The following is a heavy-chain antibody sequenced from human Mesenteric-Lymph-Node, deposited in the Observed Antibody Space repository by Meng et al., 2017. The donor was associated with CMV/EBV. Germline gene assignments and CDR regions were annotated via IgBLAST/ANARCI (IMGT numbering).Heavy chain of an antibody. J-gene: IGHJ6*02. CDR3: AKGGVKVFYFNGLDV. CDR2: ISASGDLT. V-gene: IGHV3-23*01. D-gene: IGHD3-10*01. Sequence: GGSLRLSCAASGITFSNFALNWVRPAPGKGLEWVSGISASGDLTYYADSVKGRFTISRDTSKNTLYLQMNSLTAEDTAVYYCAKGGVKVFYFNGLDVWGQGTTVTVSS. CDR1: GITFSNFA.